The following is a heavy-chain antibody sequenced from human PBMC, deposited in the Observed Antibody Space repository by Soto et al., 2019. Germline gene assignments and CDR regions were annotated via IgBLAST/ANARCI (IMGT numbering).Heavy chain of an antibody. CDR2: LYDLDGT. CDR3: ARERNTGYDYSYYYGMDV. V-gene: IGHV3-66*03. D-gene: IGHD5-18*01. Sequence: DVQLVASGGGLIQPGESLRLSCEAFGFTVSGKKYVAWVRQAPGKGLEWVSALYDLDGTYYADSVKGRFTTSSDSSKNTLYLQMNSLRAEDTAVYYCARERNTGYDYSYYYGMDVWGQGTTVTVSS. CDR1: GFTVSGKKY. J-gene: IGHJ6*02.